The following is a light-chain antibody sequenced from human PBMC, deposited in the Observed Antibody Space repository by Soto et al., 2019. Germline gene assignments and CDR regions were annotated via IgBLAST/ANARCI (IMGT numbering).Light chain of an antibody. J-gene: IGKJ1*01. CDR2: DAS. Sequence: EIVLTQSPGTLSLSPGESATLSCRASQSVTTYLAWYQQKPGQAPRLLIYDASNRATGIPARFSGSGSGTDFTLTISSLEPEDFAVYYCQHFGSSPPWTFGQGTKVDIK. CDR1: QSVTTY. V-gene: IGKV3-11*01. CDR3: QHFGSSPPWT.